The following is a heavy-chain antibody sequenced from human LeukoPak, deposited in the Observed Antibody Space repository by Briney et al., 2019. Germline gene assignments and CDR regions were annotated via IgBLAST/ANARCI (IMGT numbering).Heavy chain of an antibody. CDR1: GYSISSGYY. CDR2: TYHSGST. V-gene: IGHV4-38-2*02. CDR3: ARGVSRGYSYGRYYMDV. Sequence: SETLSLTCTVSGYSISSGYYWGWIRQPPGKGLEWIGSTYHSGSTYYNPSLKSRVTISVDTSKNQISLKLSSVTAANTAVYYCARGVSRGYSYGRYYMDVWGKGTTVTVSS. D-gene: IGHD5-18*01. J-gene: IGHJ6*03.